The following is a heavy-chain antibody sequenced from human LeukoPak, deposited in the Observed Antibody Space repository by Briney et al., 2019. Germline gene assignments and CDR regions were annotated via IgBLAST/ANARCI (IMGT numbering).Heavy chain of an antibody. V-gene: IGHV3-30*18. CDR2: ISYDGRNQ. CDR3: VKDRTINGRSSPFDS. CDR1: GFSFTTYG. Sequence: GGSLRLSCAASGFSFTTYGTHWVRQAPLKGLEWLAAISYDGRNQNYADSVKGRFTIFRDNSQNTLYLQMNSLRAEDTALYYCVKDRTINGRSSPFDSWGQGTLVTVSS. J-gene: IGHJ4*02. D-gene: IGHD1-26*01.